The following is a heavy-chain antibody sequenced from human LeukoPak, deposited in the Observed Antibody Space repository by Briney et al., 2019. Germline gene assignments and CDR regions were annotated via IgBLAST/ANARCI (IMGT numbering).Heavy chain of an antibody. CDR1: GFTFSSYA. CDR3: AKAKRGIAVAGIDY. D-gene: IGHD6-19*01. Sequence: GGSLRPSCAASGFTFSSYAMSWVRQAPGKGLEWVSAISGSGGSTYYADSVKGRFTISRDNSKNTLYLQMNSLRAEDTAVYYCAKAKRGIAVAGIDYWGQGTLVTVSS. V-gene: IGHV3-23*01. J-gene: IGHJ4*02. CDR2: ISGSGGST.